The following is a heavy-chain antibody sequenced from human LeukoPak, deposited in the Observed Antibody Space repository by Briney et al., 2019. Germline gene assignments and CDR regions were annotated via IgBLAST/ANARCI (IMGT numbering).Heavy chain of an antibody. CDR3: KYPYCSSTSCYGAMSGMDV. Sequence: SVKVSCKASGGTFSSYAISWVRQAPGQGLEWMRGIIPIFGTANYAQKFQGRVTITADESTSTAYMELSSLRSEDTAVYYCKYPYCSSTSCYGAMSGMDVWGQGTTVTVSS. CDR2: IIPIFGTA. V-gene: IGHV1-69*13. CDR1: GGTFSSYA. D-gene: IGHD2-2*01. J-gene: IGHJ6*02.